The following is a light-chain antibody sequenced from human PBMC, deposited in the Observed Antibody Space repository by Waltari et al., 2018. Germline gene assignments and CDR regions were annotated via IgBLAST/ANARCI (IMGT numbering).Light chain of an antibody. Sequence: RAMTQSPASLSVSPGERVTLSCRASQSVRSDLAWFQQKPGRAPRLLIHEASTRVTGIPPRFSASGSGTEFTLTISSLQSEDFAIYYCQQYNDWPYTFGQGSKLEIK. CDR2: EAS. CDR1: QSVRSD. CDR3: QQYNDWPYT. J-gene: IGKJ2*01. V-gene: IGKV3D-15*01.